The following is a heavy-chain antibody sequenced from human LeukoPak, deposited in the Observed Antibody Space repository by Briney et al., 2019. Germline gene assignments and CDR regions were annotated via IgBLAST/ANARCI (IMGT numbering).Heavy chain of an antibody. CDR3: ACSGSYYRYYFDY. Sequence: GGSLRLSCAVSGLTLGTYAFSWVRQAPGKGLEWVSYISSSSSTIYYADSVKGRFTISRDNAKNSLYLQMNSLRAEDTAVYYCACSGSYYRYYFDYWGQGTLVTVSS. D-gene: IGHD3-10*02. V-gene: IGHV3-48*01. J-gene: IGHJ4*02. CDR1: GLTLGTYA. CDR2: ISSSSSTI.